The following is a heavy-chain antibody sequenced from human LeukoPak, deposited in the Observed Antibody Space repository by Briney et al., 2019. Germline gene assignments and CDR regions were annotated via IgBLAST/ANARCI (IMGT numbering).Heavy chain of an antibody. CDR2: INPNSGGT. CDR3: ARDIVVVQAARRGVDY. D-gene: IGHD2-2*01. J-gene: IGHJ4*02. CDR1: GYTFTGYY. V-gene: IGHV1-2*02. Sequence: ASVKVSCKASGYTFTGYYMHWVRQAPGQGLEGMGWINPNSGGTNYAQKFQGRVTMTRDTSISTAYMELSRLRSDATAVYYCARDIVVVQAARRGVDYGGQGTLVTVS.